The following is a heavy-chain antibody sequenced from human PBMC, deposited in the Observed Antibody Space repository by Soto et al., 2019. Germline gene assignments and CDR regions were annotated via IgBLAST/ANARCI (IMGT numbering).Heavy chain of an antibody. CDR2: IYYSGST. D-gene: IGHD2-2*02. Sequence: PSETLSLTCTVSGGSISSYYWSWIRQPPGKGLEWIGYIYYSGSTNYNPSLKSRVTISVDTSKNQFSLKLSSVTAADTAVYYCARDSHVVVPAPISLPYYYYGMDVWGQGTTVTVSS. CDR3: ARDSHVVVPAPISLPYYYYGMDV. CDR1: GGSISSYY. V-gene: IGHV4-59*01. J-gene: IGHJ6*02.